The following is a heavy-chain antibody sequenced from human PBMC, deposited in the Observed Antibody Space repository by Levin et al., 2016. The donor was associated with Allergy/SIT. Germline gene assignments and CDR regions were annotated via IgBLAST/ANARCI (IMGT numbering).Heavy chain of an antibody. CDR2: INPSGGST. CDR3: ARDYTVGASRPSGSYDGGFDY. V-gene: IGHV1-46*03. D-gene: IGHD1-26*01. CDR1: GYTFTSYY. Sequence: ASVKVSCKASGYTFTSYYMHWVRQAPGQGLEWMGIINPSGGSTSYAQKFQGRVTMTRDTSTSTVYMELSSLRSEDTAVYYCARDYTVGASRPSGSYDGGFDYWGQGTLVTVSS. J-gene: IGHJ4*02.